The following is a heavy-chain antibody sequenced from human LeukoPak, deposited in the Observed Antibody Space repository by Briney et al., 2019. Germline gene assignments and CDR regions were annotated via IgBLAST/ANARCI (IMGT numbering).Heavy chain of an antibody. CDR2: ISGSGGST. CDR3: AKSETYYGYGLGSYHYSYFDY. Sequence: GGSLRLSCAASGFTFSSYAMSWVRQAPGKGLGWVSAISGSGGSTYYADSVKGRFTISRDNSKNPLYLQMNSLRTEDTAVYYCAKSETYYGYGLGSYHYSYFDYWGQGTLVTVSS. D-gene: IGHD3-16*02. V-gene: IGHV3-23*01. CDR1: GFTFSSYA. J-gene: IGHJ4*02.